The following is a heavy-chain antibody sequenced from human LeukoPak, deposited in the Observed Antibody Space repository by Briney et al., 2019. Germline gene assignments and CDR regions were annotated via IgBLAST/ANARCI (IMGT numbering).Heavy chain of an antibody. CDR1: GGSISSYY. V-gene: IGHV4-4*07. CDR2: IYTSGST. Sequence: KSSETLSLTCTVSGGSISSYYWSSLRQPAGKGLEWIGRIYTSGSTNYNPSLKSRVTMSVDTSKNQFSLKLSSVTAADTAVYYCARRLPVAGTDDAFDIWGQGTMVTVSS. CDR3: ARRLPVAGTDDAFDI. D-gene: IGHD6-19*01. J-gene: IGHJ3*02.